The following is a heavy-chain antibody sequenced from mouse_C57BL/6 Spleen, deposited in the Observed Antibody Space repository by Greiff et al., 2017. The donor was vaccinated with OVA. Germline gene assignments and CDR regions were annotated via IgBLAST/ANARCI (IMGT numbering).Heavy chain of an antibody. V-gene: IGHV1-55*01. CDR2: IYPGSGST. CDR1: GYTFTSYW. D-gene: IGHD2-3*01. Sequence: QVQLKQPGAELVKPGASVKMSCKASGYTFTSYWITWVKQRPGQGLEWIGDIYPGSGSTNYNEKFKSKATLTVDTSSSTAYMQLSSLTSEDSAVYYCARGYDGYPWYFDVWGTGTTVTVSS. J-gene: IGHJ1*03. CDR3: ARGYDGYPWYFDV.